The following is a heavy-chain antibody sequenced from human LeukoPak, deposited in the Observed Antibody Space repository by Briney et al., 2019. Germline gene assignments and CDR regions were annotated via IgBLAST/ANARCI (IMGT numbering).Heavy chain of an antibody. CDR3: AKDRYSTSSTFTINPFDY. CDR1: GFTFNSYG. D-gene: IGHD2-2*01. Sequence: GGSLRLSCATSGFTFNSYGMHWVRQAPGKGLEWVAFVRSDGGSEYYADSVKGRFSISRDNSKRTVDLQMNSLRLEGTAIYYCAKDRYSTSSTFTINPFDYWGQGILATVSS. J-gene: IGHJ4*02. V-gene: IGHV3-30*02. CDR2: VRSDGGSE.